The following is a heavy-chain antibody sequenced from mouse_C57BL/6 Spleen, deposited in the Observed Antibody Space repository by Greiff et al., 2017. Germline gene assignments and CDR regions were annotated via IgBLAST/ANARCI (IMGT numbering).Heavy chain of an antibody. CDR1: GYTFTSYW. D-gene: IGHD2-4*01. V-gene: IGHV1-52*01. J-gene: IGHJ4*01. CDR3: SRNLGLRGYAMDY. CDR2: IDPSDSDT. Sequence: QVQLQQPGAELVRPGSSVKLYCKASGYTFTSYWMHWVKQRPLQGLEWIGNIDPSDSDTHYNQKFKDKATLTVDKSSRTAYMQLSSLTSEDSAVYYCSRNLGLRGYAMDYWGQGTSVTVSS.